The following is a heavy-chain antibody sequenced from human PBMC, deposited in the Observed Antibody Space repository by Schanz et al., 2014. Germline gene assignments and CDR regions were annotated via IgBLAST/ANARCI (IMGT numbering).Heavy chain of an antibody. D-gene: IGHD2-2*01. CDR3: ARRGPSGTSSLLYYFDY. J-gene: IGHJ4*02. CDR1: GGSISTNY. CDR2: IYYSGSP. Sequence: QVQLQESGPGLVKPSETLSLTCTVSGGSISTNYWSWIRQPPGKGLEWIGSIYYSGSPIYNPSLKSRVTISVDPSKNQFSLKLSSVTAADTAVYYCARRGPSGTSSLLYYFDYWGQGTLVTVSS. V-gene: IGHV4-59*08.